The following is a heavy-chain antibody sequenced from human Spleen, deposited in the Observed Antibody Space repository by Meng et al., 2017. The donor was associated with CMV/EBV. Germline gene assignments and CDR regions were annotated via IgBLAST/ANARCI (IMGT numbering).Heavy chain of an antibody. CDR1: GFSFTTYA. CDR2: IYSSGSKT. D-gene: IGHD3-10*01. V-gene: IGHV3-23*03. CDR3: AKFSSWLGEPRDY. J-gene: IGHJ4*02. Sequence: GGSLRLSCAASGFSFTTYAMSWVRQAPGKGLEWVSSIYSSGSKTYYADSVKGRFTISRDNSKNTLYLQMNSLRAEDTAVYHCAKFSSWLGEPRDYWGQGTLVTVSS.